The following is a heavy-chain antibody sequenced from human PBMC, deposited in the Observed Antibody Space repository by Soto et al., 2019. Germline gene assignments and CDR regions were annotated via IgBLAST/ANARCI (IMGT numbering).Heavy chain of an antibody. V-gene: IGHV3-7*01. Sequence: PGGSLRLSCAASGFTFDSYWMTWVRQAPGKGLEWVAHIKQDGGQTYYVDSVKGRFTISRDTAKTSLYLQMNSLRAEDTSVYFCARGGNGYENWPPYYYYGMDVWGQGTTVTVSS. J-gene: IGHJ6*02. CDR3: ARGGNGYENWPPYYYYGMDV. D-gene: IGHD5-12*01. CDR2: IKQDGGQT. CDR1: GFTFDSYW.